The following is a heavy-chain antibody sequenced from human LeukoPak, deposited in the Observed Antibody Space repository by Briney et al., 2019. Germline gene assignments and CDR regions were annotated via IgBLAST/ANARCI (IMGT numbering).Heavy chain of an antibody. J-gene: IGHJ4*01. CDR2: ISYDGSNK. V-gene: IGHV3-30*04. CDR1: GFTFSSYA. D-gene: IGHD5-12*01. CDR3: ARDLSDYEYDY. Sequence: GGSLRLSCAASGFTFSSYAMHWVRQAAGKGLEWVAVISYDGSNKYYADSVKGRFTISRDNSKNTLYLQMNSLRAEDTAVYYCARDLSDYEYDYWGQGTLVTVSS.